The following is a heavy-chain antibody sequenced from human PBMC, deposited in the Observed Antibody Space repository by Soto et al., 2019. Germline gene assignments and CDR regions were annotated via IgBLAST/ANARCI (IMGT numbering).Heavy chain of an antibody. CDR3: ARFEGTVTTGLDY. V-gene: IGHV4-34*01. CDR1: GGSFSGYY. J-gene: IGHJ4*02. D-gene: IGHD4-4*01. CDR2: INHSGST. Sequence: SETLSLTCAVYGGSFSGYYWSWIRQPPGKGLEWIGEINHSGSTNYNPSLKSRVTISVDTSKNQFSLKLSSVTAADTAVYYCARFEGTVTTGLDYWGQGTLVTVSS.